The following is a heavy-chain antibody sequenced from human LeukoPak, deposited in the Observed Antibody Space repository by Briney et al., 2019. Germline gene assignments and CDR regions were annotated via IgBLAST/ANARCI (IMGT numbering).Heavy chain of an antibody. CDR2: ISYIGST. Sequence: SETQSLTCAVSDDSFSSHYWTWIRQPPGKGLEWIGYISYIGSTNYNPSLKSRVTISIDTSKNQFSLKLSSVTAADTAVYYCARDLVTVTKGFDIWGQGTMVSVSS. CDR1: DDSFSSHY. J-gene: IGHJ3*02. V-gene: IGHV4-59*11. CDR3: ARDLVTVTKGFDI. D-gene: IGHD4-17*01.